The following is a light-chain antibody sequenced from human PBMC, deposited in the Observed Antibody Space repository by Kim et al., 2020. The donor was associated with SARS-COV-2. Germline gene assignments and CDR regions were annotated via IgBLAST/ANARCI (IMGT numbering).Light chain of an antibody. CDR2: AAS. CDR1: QDISNY. CDR3: QKCDSAPWT. J-gene: IGKJ1*01. V-gene: IGKV1-27*01. Sequence: APVGDRVTITCRASQDISNYLAWFQLKPGKAPKLLIYAASALQPGVPSRFSGSGSGTDFTPTVTSLQPEDVATYYCQKCDSAPWTFGQGTKVDIK.